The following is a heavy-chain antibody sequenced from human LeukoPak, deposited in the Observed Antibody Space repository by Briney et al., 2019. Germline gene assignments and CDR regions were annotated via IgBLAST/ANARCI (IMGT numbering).Heavy chain of an antibody. V-gene: IGHV1-8*01. CDR1: GYTFTSYD. J-gene: IGHJ5*02. D-gene: IGHD3-3*01. CDR3: ARGSVTRNYDSWSGYYLNWFDP. Sequence: GASVKVSCKASGYTFTSYDINWVRQATGQGLEWMGWMNPNSGNTGYAQKFQGRVTMTRNTSISTAFMELSSLRSEDTAVYYCARGSVTRNYDSWSGYYLNWFDPWGQGTLVTVSS. CDR2: MNPNSGNT.